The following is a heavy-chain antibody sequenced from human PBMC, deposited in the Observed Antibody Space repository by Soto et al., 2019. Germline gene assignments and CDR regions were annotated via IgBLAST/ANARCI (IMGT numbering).Heavy chain of an antibody. J-gene: IGHJ4*02. CDR3: ARDSGYCSSTSCYVDY. D-gene: IGHD2-2*01. V-gene: IGHV4-31*03. CDR2: IYYSGST. CDR1: GGSISSGGYY. Sequence: QVQLQESGPGLVKPSQTLSLTCTVSGGSISSGGYYWSWIRQHPGKGLEWIGYIYYSGSTYYNPSLKSRVTISVDTSKNQFSWKRSSVTAADTAVDHCARDSGYCSSTSCYVDYWGQGTLVSVSS.